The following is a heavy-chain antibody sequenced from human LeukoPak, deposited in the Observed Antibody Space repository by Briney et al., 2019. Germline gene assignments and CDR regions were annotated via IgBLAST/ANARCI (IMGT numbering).Heavy chain of an antibody. Sequence: SETLSLNCAVSGGSISIGGYSWSWIRQPPGKGLEWIGYIYHSGSTYYNPSLKSRVTISVDRSKNKFALKLSSVTDAGTAGHXXXSSXYYDGTFDYWGQGTLVTVSS. CDR1: GGSISIGGYS. CDR2: IYHSGST. CDR3: XSSXYYDGTFDY. V-gene: IGHV4-30-2*01. J-gene: IGHJ4*02. D-gene: IGHD3-22*01.